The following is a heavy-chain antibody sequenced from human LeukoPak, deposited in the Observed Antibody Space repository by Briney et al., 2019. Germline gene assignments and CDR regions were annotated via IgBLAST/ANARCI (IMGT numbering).Heavy chain of an antibody. J-gene: IGHJ4*02. CDR2: ISSSSSTI. Sequence: GGSLRLSCAASGFTFSSYSMNWVRQAPGKGLEWVSYISSSSSTIYYADSVKGRFTISRHNAKNSLYLQMNSLRAEDTAVYYCARDLPDLYSSGWTSFDYWGQGTLVTVSS. D-gene: IGHD6-19*01. CDR3: ARDLPDLYSSGWTSFDY. V-gene: IGHV3-48*01. CDR1: GFTFSSYS.